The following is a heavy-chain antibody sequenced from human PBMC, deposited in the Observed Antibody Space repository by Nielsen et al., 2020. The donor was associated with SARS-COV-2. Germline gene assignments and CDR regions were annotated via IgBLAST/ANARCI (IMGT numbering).Heavy chain of an antibody. D-gene: IGHD3-16*01. V-gene: IGHV4-30-2*01. CDR1: GGSISSGGYS. J-gene: IGHJ3*02. CDR2: IYHSGRT. CDR3: ARGGRITFGGADDAFDI. Sequence: SETLSLTCAVSGGSISSGGYSWSWIQQPPGKGLEWIGYIYHSGRTYYNPSPKSRVTISVDRSKNQFSLKLSSVTAADTAVYYCARGGRITFGGADDAFDIWGQGTMVTVSS.